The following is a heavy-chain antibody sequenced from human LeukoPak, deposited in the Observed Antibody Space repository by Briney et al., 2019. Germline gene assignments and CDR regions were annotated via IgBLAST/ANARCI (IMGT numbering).Heavy chain of an antibody. CDR1: GGSFSGYY. CDR2: INHSGST. CDR3: ARRYYDFWSGGYYYYMDV. V-gene: IGHV4-34*01. D-gene: IGHD3-3*01. Sequence: SETLSLTCAVYGGSFSGYYWSWIRQPPGKGLEWIGEINHSGSTNYNPSLKSRVTISVDTSKNQLSLKLSSVTAADTAVYYCARRYYDFWSGGYYYYMDVWGKGTTVTVSS. J-gene: IGHJ6*03.